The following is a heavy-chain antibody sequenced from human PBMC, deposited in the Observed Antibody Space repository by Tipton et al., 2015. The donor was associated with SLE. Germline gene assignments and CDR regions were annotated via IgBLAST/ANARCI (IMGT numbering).Heavy chain of an antibody. V-gene: IGHV4-39*07. Sequence: TLSLTCTVSGGSISSSSYYWGWTRQPPGKGLEWIGSIYYSGSTYYNPSLKSRVTISVDTSKNQFSLKLSSVTAADTAVYYCARIGRSSFAFDIWGQGTMVTVSS. CDR3: ARIGRSSFAFDI. J-gene: IGHJ3*02. CDR1: GGSISSSSYY. CDR2: IYYSGST. D-gene: IGHD1-1*01.